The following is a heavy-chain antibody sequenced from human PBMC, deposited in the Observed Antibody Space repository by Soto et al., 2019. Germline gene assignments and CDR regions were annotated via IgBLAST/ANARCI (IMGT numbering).Heavy chain of an antibody. Sequence: QITLKESGPTLVKPTQTLTLTCTVSGFSLSNSGVGVGWIRQPPGKALEWLALIYWDDDKRYSPSLKSRLTITKDPSKNQVVLTMTNMDPVDTATYYCEHSPGLDRDFDYWGQGTLVTVSS. CDR1: GFSLSNSGVG. J-gene: IGHJ4*02. CDR2: IYWDDDK. D-gene: IGHD6-6*01. CDR3: EHSPGLDRDFDY. V-gene: IGHV2-5*02.